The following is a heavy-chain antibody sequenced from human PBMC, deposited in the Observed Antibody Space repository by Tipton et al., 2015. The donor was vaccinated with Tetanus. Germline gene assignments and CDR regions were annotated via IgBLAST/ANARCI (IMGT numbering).Heavy chain of an antibody. CDR3: ARVGYYYYYMDV. J-gene: IGHJ6*03. CDR1: GGSINNNNDF. CDR2: IHYTGST. D-gene: IGHD3-22*01. Sequence: GLVKPSETLSLTCTVSGGSINNNNDFWGWIRQPPGKGLEWIASIHYTGSTYYKPSLKSRVAISIDASKNQFSLKLNSMTAADTAVYYCARVGYYYYYMDVWGKGTTVTVSS. V-gene: IGHV4-39*07.